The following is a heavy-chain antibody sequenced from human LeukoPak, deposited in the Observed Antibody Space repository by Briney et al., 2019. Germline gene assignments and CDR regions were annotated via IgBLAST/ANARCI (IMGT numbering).Heavy chain of an antibody. CDR1: GHTFTSYG. J-gene: IGHJ6*02. CDR3: ARDKGYGSGSYLVSSRYGMDV. V-gene: IGHV1-18*01. Sequence: GASVKVSCTASGHTFTSYGISWVRQAPGQGIEWMGWISAYNGNTNYAQKLQGRVTMTTDTSTSTAYMELRSLRSDDTAVYYCARDKGYGSGSYLVSSRYGMDVWGQGTTVTVSS. CDR2: ISAYNGNT. D-gene: IGHD3-10*01.